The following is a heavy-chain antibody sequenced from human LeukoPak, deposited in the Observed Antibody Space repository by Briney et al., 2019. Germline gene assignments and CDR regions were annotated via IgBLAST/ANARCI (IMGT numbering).Heavy chain of an antibody. CDR2: IRYDGSNK. CDR1: GFTFSSYG. CDR3: AREEGYCSSTSCPIDY. D-gene: IGHD2-2*01. Sequence: PGGSLRLSCAASGFTFSSYGMHWVRQAPGKGLEWVAFIRYDGSNKYYADSVKGRFTISRDNSKNTLYLQMNSLRAEDTAVYYCAREEGYCSSTSCPIDYWGQGTLVTVSS. V-gene: IGHV3-30*02. J-gene: IGHJ4*02.